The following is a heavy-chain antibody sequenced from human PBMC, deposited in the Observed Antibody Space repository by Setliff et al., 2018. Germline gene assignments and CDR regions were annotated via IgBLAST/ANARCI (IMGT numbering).Heavy chain of an antibody. CDR2: IGVYSGNT. CDR3: SRLVRYCTRTSCQRLSGDDY. D-gene: IGHD2-2*01. CDR1: GYTFTESI. J-gene: IGHJ4*02. Sequence: ASVKVSCKASGYTFTESIVSWVRQAPGQGLEWLGWIGVYSGNTYAAQRFQGRVTMTTDTSTTTAYMELKSLRSDDTAIYYCSRLVRYCTRTSCQRLSGDDYWGQGALVTVSS. V-gene: IGHV1-18*01.